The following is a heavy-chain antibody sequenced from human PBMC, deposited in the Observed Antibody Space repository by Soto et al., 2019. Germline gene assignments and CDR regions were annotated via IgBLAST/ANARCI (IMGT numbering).Heavy chain of an antibody. V-gene: IGHV4-39*01. J-gene: IGHJ5*02. CDR3: ASPKIAFYNWFDP. CDR1: GGSISSSSYY. D-gene: IGHD3-3*02. Sequence: QLQLQESGPGLVKPSETLSLTCTVSGGSISSSSYYWGWIRQPPGKGLEWIGSIYYSGSTYYNPSLEGRVTISVDTSKNQFSLKLSSVTAADTAVYYCASPKIAFYNWFDPWGQGTLVTVSS. CDR2: IYYSGST.